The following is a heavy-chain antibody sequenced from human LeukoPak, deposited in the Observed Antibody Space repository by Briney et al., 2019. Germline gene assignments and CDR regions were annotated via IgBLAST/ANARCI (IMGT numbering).Heavy chain of an antibody. D-gene: IGHD2-2*01. CDR2: IYTSGST. CDR1: GGSISIYY. Sequence: PSETLSFTCTVSGGSISIYYWSWIRQPAGKGLEWIGRIYTSGSTNYNPSLKSRVTMSVDTSKKQFSLKLSSVTAADTAVYYCAKERVGGAPYDAFDIWGQGTVVTVSS. J-gene: IGHJ3*02. V-gene: IGHV4-4*07. CDR3: AKERVGGAPYDAFDI.